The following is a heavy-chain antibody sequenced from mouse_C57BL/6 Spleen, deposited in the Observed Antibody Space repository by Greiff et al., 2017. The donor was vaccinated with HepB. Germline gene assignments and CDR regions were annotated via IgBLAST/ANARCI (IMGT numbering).Heavy chain of an antibody. CDR1: GFTFSSYA. J-gene: IGHJ2*01. CDR2: IGSGGDYI. Sequence: EVHLVESGEGLVKPGGSLKLSCAASGFTFSSYAMSWVRQTPEKRLEWVAYIGSGGDYIYYADTVKGRFTISRDNARNTLYLQMSSLKSEDTAMYYCTRANYGSSYGYFDYWGQGTTLTVSS. V-gene: IGHV5-9-1*02. D-gene: IGHD1-1*01. CDR3: TRANYGSSYGYFDY.